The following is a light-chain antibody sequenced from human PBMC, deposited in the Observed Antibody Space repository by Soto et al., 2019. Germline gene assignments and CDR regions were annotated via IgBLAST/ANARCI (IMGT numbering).Light chain of an antibody. Sequence: QSVLTQPPSVSGAPGQRVTISCSGGSSNIGAGYDVHWYQQLPQTAPKLLIYDNTNRPSGVSVRFSGSKSGTSASLAISGLQAEDEADYYCQSFDKYLSAVVFGGGTKLTVL. J-gene: IGLJ2*01. CDR1: SSNIGAGYD. CDR2: DNT. CDR3: QSFDKYLSAVV. V-gene: IGLV1-40*01.